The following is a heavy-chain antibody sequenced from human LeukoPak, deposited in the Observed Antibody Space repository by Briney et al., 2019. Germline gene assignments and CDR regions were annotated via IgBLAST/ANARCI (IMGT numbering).Heavy chain of an antibody. D-gene: IGHD1-26*01. CDR3: AKDEKSLVGAIYYFDY. Sequence: ASVKVSCKASGYTFTSYDINWVRQATGQGLEWMGWMNPNSGNTGYAQKFQGRVTMTRNTSISTAYMELSSLRSEDTAVHYCAKDEKSLVGAIYYFDYWGQGTLVTVSS. CDR1: GYTFTSYD. CDR2: MNPNSGNT. J-gene: IGHJ4*02. V-gene: IGHV1-8*01.